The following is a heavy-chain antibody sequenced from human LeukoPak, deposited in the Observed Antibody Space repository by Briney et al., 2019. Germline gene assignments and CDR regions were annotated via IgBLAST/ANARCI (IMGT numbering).Heavy chain of an antibody. J-gene: IGHJ4*02. CDR2: INPNSGGR. CDR1: GYTFTGYY. D-gene: IGHD6-19*01. Sequence: ASVKVSCKASGYTFTGYYTHWVRQAPGQGLEWMGWINPNSGGRKYAQKFQGRVTMTRDTSMSTVYMELSRLTSDDTAVYCCASTLTVVGTLDYWGQGTLVPVSS. CDR3: ASTLTVVGTLDY. V-gene: IGHV1-2*02.